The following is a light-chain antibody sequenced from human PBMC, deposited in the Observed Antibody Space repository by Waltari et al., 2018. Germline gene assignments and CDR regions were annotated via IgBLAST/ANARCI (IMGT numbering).Light chain of an antibody. Sequence: EIVLTQSPATLSLSPGERATLSCSASQRVTNYLAWYQQKPGQAPRLLIYDASNRATGIPARFSGSGSGTDFTLTITSLEPEDFAVYYCQQRSTWYTFGQGTKLEIK. CDR1: QRVTNY. V-gene: IGKV3-11*01. CDR3: QQRSTWYT. CDR2: DAS. J-gene: IGKJ2*01.